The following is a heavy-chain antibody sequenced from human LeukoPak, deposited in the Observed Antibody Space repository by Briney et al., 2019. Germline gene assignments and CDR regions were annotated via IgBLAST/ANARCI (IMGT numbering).Heavy chain of an antibody. D-gene: IGHD5-24*01. CDR1: GFTFSSYG. CDR2: IWNDGGNK. V-gene: IGHV3-33*06. CDR3: AKWDGNNQWGWFDY. Sequence: GGSLRLSCAASGFTFSSYGMHWVRQAPGKGLEWVAVIWNDGGNKYYADSVMGRFTISRDNSNNMLYLQMHSLRAEDTAVYYCAKWDGNNQWGWFDYWGQGTLVTVSS. J-gene: IGHJ4*02.